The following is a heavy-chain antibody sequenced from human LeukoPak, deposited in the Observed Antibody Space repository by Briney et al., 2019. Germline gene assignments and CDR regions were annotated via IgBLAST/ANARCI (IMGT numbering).Heavy chain of an antibody. J-gene: IGHJ3*02. CDR2: IIPIFGTA. CDR1: GGTFSSYA. V-gene: IGHV1-69*13. Sequence: SVKVSCKASGGTFSSYAISRVRQAPGQGREWMGGIIPIFGTANYAQKFQGRVTITADESTSTAYMELSSLRSEDTAEYYCPRVHYDFWSGRQNHDAFGIGGQGTMGTVSS. D-gene: IGHD3-3*01. CDR3: PRVHYDFWSGRQNHDAFGI.